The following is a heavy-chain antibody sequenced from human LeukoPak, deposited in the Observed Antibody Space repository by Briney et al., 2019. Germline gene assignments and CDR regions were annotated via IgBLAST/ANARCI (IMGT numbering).Heavy chain of an antibody. CDR2: INPSGGST. J-gene: IGHJ4*02. Sequence: ASVKVSCKASGGTFSSYAISWVRQAPGQGLEWMGIINPSGGSTSYAQKFQGRVTMTRDTSTSTVYMELSSLRSEDTAVYYCARTDVDTAMVYGSFDYWGQGTLVTVSS. D-gene: IGHD5-18*01. CDR1: GGTFSSYA. V-gene: IGHV1-46*01. CDR3: ARTDVDTAMVYGSFDY.